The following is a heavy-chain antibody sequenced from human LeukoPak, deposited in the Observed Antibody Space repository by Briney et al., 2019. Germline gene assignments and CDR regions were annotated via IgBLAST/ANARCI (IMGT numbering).Heavy chain of an antibody. D-gene: IGHD4-17*01. CDR2: INPNSGRT. CDR3: ARDTGKSPCAFDI. Sequence: ASVKVSCKPSGYTFTGYCLNWVRQAPGQGLEWMGWINPNSGRTKFAQKIQDRVTMTRDTSISTAYMELSRLRSDDTAVYYCARDTGKSPCAFDIWGQGTMVTVSS. CDR1: GYTFTGYC. V-gene: IGHV1-2*02. J-gene: IGHJ3*02.